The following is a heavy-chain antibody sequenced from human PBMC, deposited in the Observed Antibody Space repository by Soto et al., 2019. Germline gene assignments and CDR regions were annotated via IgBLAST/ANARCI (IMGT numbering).Heavy chain of an antibody. CDR1: GYTFTSYY. CDR2: INPSGGST. CDR3: ARDPVQRGDSYGFDY. Sequence: ASVKVSCKASGYTFTSYYMHWVRQPPGQGLEWMGIINPSGGSTSYAQKFQGRVTMTRDTSTSTVYMELSSMRSEDTAVYDCARDPVQRGDSYGFDYWGQGTLVTVSS. V-gene: IGHV1-46*03. J-gene: IGHJ4*02. D-gene: IGHD5-18*01.